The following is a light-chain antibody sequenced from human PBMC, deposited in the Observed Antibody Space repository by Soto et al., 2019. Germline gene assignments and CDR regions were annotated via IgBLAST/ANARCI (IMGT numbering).Light chain of an antibody. Sequence: EIVLTQSPATLSLSPGERATLSCRASQSVSRYLAWYQQKPGQAPRLLIYDASNRATGIPARFSGSGSGTDFTLTSSSLEPEDVAVYYCEQRSDWPLTFGGGTKVEIK. CDR2: DAS. V-gene: IGKV3-11*01. CDR3: EQRSDWPLT. CDR1: QSVSRY. J-gene: IGKJ4*01.